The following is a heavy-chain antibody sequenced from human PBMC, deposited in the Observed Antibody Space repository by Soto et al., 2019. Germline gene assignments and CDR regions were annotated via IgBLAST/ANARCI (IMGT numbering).Heavy chain of an antibody. CDR1: GGSVSSGSYY. CDR2: IYYSGST. Sequence: SETLSLTCTVSGGSVSSGSYYWSWIRQPPGKGLEWIGYIYYSGSTNYNPSLRSRVTISVDTSKNQFSLKLSSVTAADTAVYYCAVEYSSSPPFDYSGQRTLVAVSS. D-gene: IGHD6-6*01. V-gene: IGHV4-61*01. J-gene: IGHJ4*02. CDR3: AVEYSSSPPFDY.